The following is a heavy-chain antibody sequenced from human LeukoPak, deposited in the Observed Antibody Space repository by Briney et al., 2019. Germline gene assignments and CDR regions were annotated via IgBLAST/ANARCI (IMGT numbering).Heavy chain of an antibody. Sequence: PSETLSLTCTVSGDSISSYYWTWIRQSPGKGLEWIGNINYSGSTNYNPSLKSRVTISVDTSKNQFSLKLSSVTAADTAVYYCARMQQLGYFDYWGQGTLVTVSS. CDR3: ARMQQLGYFDY. CDR2: INYSGST. D-gene: IGHD6-13*01. V-gene: IGHV4-59*01. CDR1: GDSISSYY. J-gene: IGHJ4*02.